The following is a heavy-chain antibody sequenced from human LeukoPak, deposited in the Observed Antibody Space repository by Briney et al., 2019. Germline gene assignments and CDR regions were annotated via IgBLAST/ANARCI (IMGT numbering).Heavy chain of an antibody. D-gene: IGHD3-10*01. CDR1: GGSISSYY. CDR2: IYTSGST. V-gene: IGHV4-4*09. J-gene: IGHJ6*03. Sequence: SETLSLTCTVSGGSISSYYWSWIRQPLGKGLEWIGYIYTSGSTNYNPSLKSRVTISVDTSKNQFSLKLSSVTAADTAVYYCAREVRADHYYYYYMDVWGKGTTVTVSS. CDR3: AREVRADHYYYYYMDV.